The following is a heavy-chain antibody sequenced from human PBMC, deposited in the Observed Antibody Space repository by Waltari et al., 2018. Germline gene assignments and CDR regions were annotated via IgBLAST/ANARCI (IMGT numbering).Heavy chain of an antibody. D-gene: IGHD6-13*01. CDR1: GDSIGNYY. CDR2: VHISGNS. V-gene: IGHV4-4*07. CDR3: ASGLPGTHDAFDL. Sequence: QVQLLESGPGLVKPSETLSLTCTVSGDSIGNYYWTWIRQPAGKRLDWIVRVHISGNSNYNPSLKRLVAMSIDTSKNQFSLSLDSVTVADTAVYYCASGLPGTHDAFDLLCLVTMVTVSS. J-gene: IGHJ3*01.